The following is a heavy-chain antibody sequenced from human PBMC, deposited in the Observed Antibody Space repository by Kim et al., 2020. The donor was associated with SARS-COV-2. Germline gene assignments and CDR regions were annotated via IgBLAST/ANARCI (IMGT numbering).Heavy chain of an antibody. Sequence: YADSGKGRFTISRDNSKNTLYLQMNSLRAEDTAVYYCAKVGSDYGDYYFDYWGQGTLVTVSS. V-gene: IGHV3-23*03. J-gene: IGHJ4*02. D-gene: IGHD4-17*01. CDR3: AKVGSDYGDYYFDY.